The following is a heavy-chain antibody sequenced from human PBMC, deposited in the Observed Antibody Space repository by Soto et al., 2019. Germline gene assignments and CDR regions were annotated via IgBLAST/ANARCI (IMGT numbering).Heavy chain of an antibody. V-gene: IGHV4-30-2*01. CDR2: IYHSGST. Sequence: SETLSLTCAVSGGSISSGGYSWSWIRQPPGKGLEWIGYIYHSGSTYYNPSLKSRVTISVDRSKNQFSLKLSSVTAADTAVYYCAGSQVEYYYDSSGYQVDYWGQGTLGTVPQ. J-gene: IGHJ4*02. CDR1: GGSISSGGYS. CDR3: AGSQVEYYYDSSGYQVDY. D-gene: IGHD3-22*01.